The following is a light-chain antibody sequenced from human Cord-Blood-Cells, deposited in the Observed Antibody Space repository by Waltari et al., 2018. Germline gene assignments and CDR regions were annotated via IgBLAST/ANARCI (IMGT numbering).Light chain of an antibody. V-gene: IGKV4-1*01. CDR1: QSVLYSSNNKNY. J-gene: IGKJ5*01. CDR2: WAS. CDR3: QQYYSTPIT. Sequence: IVMTHSPDSLAVSLAEWATSHCKSSQSVLYSSNNKNYLAWHQQKPGQPPKLLIYWASTRESGVPDRFSGSGSGTDFTLTISSLQAEDVAVYYCQQYYSTPITFGQGTRLEIK.